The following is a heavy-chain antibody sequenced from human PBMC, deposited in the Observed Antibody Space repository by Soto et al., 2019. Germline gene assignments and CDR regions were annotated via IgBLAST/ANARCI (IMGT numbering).Heavy chain of an antibody. CDR2: IYSGGST. CDR1: GFTVSSNY. D-gene: IGHD5-12*01. J-gene: IGHJ6*02. Sequence: EVQLVESGGGLVRPGGSLRLSCAASGFTVSSNYMSWVRQAPGKGLEWVSVIYSGGSTYYADSVKGRFTISRDNSKNTLYRQMNSLRADDTAVYYCAICGDGVYYYGMDVWGQGTTVTVSS. V-gene: IGHV3-66*01. CDR3: AICGDGVYYYGMDV.